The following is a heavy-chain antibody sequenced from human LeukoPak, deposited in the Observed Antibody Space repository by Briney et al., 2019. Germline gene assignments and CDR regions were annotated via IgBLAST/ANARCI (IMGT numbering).Heavy chain of an antibody. Sequence: PGGSLSLSCAVSGFPFSVYEMNWVRQAPGKGLEWVANIKQDGSEKDYVDALKGRFTISRDNAKNSLYLQMNSLRAEDTAVYYCARWLELMRNFDWWGQGTLVTVSS. D-gene: IGHD5-24*01. CDR3: ARWLELMRNFDW. J-gene: IGHJ4*02. V-gene: IGHV3-7*01. CDR2: IKQDGSEK. CDR1: GFPFSVYE.